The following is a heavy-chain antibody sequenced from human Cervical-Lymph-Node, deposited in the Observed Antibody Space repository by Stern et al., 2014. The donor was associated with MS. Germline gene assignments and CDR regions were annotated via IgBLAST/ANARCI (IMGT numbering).Heavy chain of an antibody. V-gene: IGHV5-51*01. Sequence: EVQLXXXGPEVKRPGESLKISCQASGYTFTSYWIGWVRQMPGKGLEWIAIIFXGGXDIRYSPSFQGQVTISADKSSSTAYLQWNNLKASDTAIYYCARQRYFDYWGQGTLVTVSS. CDR2: IFXGGXDI. J-gene: IGHJ4*02. CDR3: ARQRYFDY. CDR1: GYTFTSYW.